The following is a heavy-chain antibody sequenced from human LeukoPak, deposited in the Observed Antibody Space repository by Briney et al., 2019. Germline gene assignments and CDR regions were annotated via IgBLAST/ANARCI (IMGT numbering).Heavy chain of an antibody. V-gene: IGHV5-51*01. CDR3: ARLDSSGFYYSNY. D-gene: IGHD3-22*01. CDR2: INPGDSDT. J-gene: IGHJ4*02. CDR1: GYSFTSHW. Sequence: GESLQISCKGSGYSFTSHWIGWVRPMPGKGLEWMGIINPGDSDTRYSPSFQGQVTISAEKSISTAYLQWSSLKASDTAMYYCARLDSSGFYYSNYWGQGTLVTVSS.